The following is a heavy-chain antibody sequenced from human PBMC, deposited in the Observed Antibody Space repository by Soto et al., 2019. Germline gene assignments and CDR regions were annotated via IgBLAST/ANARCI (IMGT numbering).Heavy chain of an antibody. J-gene: IGHJ3*02. V-gene: IGHV3-23*01. Sequence: EVQLLESGGGLIQPGGSLRLSCAASGFIFRTHAMSWVRQTPGKGLEWVSVISASGDTTYYADSVKGRFTISRDNSKSTLSLHMNSLGAEDTALYYCAKDGGTYYDIPFAFDIWGQGTVVTVSS. D-gene: IGHD3-9*01. CDR3: AKDGGTYYDIPFAFDI. CDR2: ISASGDTT. CDR1: GFIFRTHA.